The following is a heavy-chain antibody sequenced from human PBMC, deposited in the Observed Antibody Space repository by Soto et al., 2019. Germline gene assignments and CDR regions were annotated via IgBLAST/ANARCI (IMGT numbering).Heavy chain of an antibody. D-gene: IGHD3-10*01. J-gene: IGHJ5*02. CDR1: GFTFSSYA. CDR3: AKDRGSLLWFGEFPAGWFDP. V-gene: IGHV3-23*01. Sequence: GGSLRLSCAASGFTFSSYAMSWVRQAPGKGLEWVSAISGSGGSTYYADSVKGRFTISRDNSKNTLYLQMNSLRAEDTAVYYCAKDRGSLLWFGEFPAGWFDPWGQGTLVTVSS. CDR2: ISGSGGST.